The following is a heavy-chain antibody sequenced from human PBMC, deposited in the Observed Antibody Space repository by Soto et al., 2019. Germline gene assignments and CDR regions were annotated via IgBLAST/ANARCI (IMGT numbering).Heavy chain of an antibody. V-gene: IGHV4-30-4*01. CDR1: GGSISSGDYY. Sequence: LSLTCTVSGGSISSGDYYWSWIRQPPGKGLEWIGYIYYSGSTYYNPSLKSRVTISVDTSKNQFSLKLSSVTAADTAVYYCASASSGYYLRYYYGMDVWGQGTTVTVSS. CDR2: IYYSGST. J-gene: IGHJ6*02. D-gene: IGHD3-3*01. CDR3: ASASSGYYLRYYYGMDV.